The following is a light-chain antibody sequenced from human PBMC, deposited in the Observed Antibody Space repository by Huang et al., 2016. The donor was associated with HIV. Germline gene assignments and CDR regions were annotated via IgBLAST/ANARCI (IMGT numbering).Light chain of an antibody. CDR2: DAS. CDR3: QQYDNLPYT. CDR1: HDISNY. V-gene: IGKV1-33*01. Sequence: DIQMTQSPSSLSASVGDRVTITCQASHDISNYLNWYQQKPGRAPKLLIYDASNLETGVPSRFSGSGSATDFTFTISSLQPEDVATYYCQQYDNLPYTFGQGTKVDIK. J-gene: IGKJ2*01.